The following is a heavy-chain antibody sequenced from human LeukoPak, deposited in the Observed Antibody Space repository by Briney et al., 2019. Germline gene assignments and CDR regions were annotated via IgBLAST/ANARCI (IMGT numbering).Heavy chain of an antibody. V-gene: IGHV4-34*01. CDR1: GGSFSGYY. D-gene: IGHD6-19*01. J-gene: IGHJ4*02. Sequence: SETLSLTCAVYGGSFSGYYWSWIRQPPGKGLEWIGKINHSGSTNYNPSLKSRVTISVDTSKNQFSLKLSSVTAADTAVYYCARVPGIAVAPFDYWGQGTLVTVSS. CDR3: ARVPGIAVAPFDY. CDR2: INHSGST.